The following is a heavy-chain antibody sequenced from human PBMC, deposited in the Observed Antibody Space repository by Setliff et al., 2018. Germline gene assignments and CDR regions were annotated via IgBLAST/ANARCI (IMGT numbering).Heavy chain of an antibody. D-gene: IGHD6-13*01. CDR1: GFTFSSLW. CDR3: ARDQARWLVAAGTFDY. Sequence: GGSLRLSCTASGFTFSSLWMSWVRQAPGKGLEWVSGISDSGGTTDYADSVKGRFTISRDNSNNSLSLQMDSLRAEDTAIYYCARDQARWLVAAGTFDYWGQGALVTVSS. J-gene: IGHJ4*02. CDR2: ISDSGGTT. V-gene: IGHV3-23*01.